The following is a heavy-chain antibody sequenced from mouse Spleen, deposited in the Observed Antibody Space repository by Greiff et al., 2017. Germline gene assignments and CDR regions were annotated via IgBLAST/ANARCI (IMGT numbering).Heavy chain of an antibody. J-gene: IGHJ3*01. Sequence: EVQLQQSGAELVKPGASVKLSCTASGFNIKDTYMHWVKQRPEQGLEWIGRIDPANGNTKYDPKFQGKATITADTSSNTAYLQLSSLTSEDTAVYYCAIGGNYRIFAYWGQGTLVTVSA. V-gene: IGHV14-3*02. CDR2: IDPANGNT. CDR3: AIGGNYRIFAY. D-gene: IGHD2-1*01. CDR1: GFNIKDTY.